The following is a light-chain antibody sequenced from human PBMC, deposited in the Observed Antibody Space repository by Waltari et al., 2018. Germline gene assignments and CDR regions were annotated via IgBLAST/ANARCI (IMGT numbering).Light chain of an antibody. CDR1: IRDVGSYNL. CDR2: EGS. J-gene: IGLJ2*01. Sequence: QSALTQPASVSGSPGQSITVSCTGTIRDVGSYNLVSWYQQHPGKAPKLMIYEGSKRPSGVSKRFPGSKSGNTASLTISGLQAEDEAYYYCCSYAGSSTLLFGGGTKVTVL. CDR3: CSYAGSSTLL. V-gene: IGLV2-23*01.